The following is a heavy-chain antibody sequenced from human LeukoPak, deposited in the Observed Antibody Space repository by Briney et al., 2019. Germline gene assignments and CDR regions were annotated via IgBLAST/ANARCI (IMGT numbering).Heavy chain of an antibody. J-gene: IGHJ5*02. CDR1: GFTFLGYY. V-gene: IGHV1-2*02. CDR3: ARDPMGIAAAVVNWFDP. D-gene: IGHD6-13*01. Sequence: GASVKVSCTASGFTFLGYYMHWVRQAPGQGLEWMGWINPNSGGTNYAQKFQGRVTMTRDTSISTAYMELSRLRPDDTAVYYCARDPMGIAAAVVNWFDPCGQGNLVTVSS. CDR2: INPNSGGT.